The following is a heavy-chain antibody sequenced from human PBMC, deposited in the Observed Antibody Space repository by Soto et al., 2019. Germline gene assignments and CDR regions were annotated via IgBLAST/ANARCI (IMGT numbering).Heavy chain of an antibody. CDR3: ARDWELGRIVGATAFDI. Sequence: ASVKVSGKASGYTFTSYGISWVRQAPGQGLEWMGWISAYNGNTNYAQKLQGRVTMTTDTSTSTAYMELRSLRSDDTAVYYCARDWELGRIVGATAFDIWGQGTIVTVSS. CDR1: GYTFTSYG. J-gene: IGHJ3*02. CDR2: ISAYNGNT. D-gene: IGHD1-26*01. V-gene: IGHV1-18*01.